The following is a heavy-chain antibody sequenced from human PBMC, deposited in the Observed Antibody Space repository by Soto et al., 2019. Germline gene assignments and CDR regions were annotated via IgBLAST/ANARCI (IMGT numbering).Heavy chain of an antibody. Sequence: GASVKVSCKACGYAFASCYMRWVRQAPGQGLEWMGIINPSGGSTSYAQKFQGRVTMTRDTSTSTVYMELSSLRSEDTAVYYCARENGITIFGVVIRPLDVWGKGTTVTVSS. D-gene: IGHD3-3*01. CDR3: ARENGITIFGVVIRPLDV. CDR1: GYAFASCY. V-gene: IGHV1-46*03. J-gene: IGHJ6*04. CDR2: INPSGGST.